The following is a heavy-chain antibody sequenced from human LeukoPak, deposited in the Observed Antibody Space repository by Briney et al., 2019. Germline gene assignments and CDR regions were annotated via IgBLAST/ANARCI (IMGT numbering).Heavy chain of an antibody. CDR3: ARDPAGTSYYDFWSGYYFDY. Sequence: GGSLRLSCAASGFTFSNYNINWVRQAPGKGLEWVSSISSSSSYIYYADSVKGRFTISRDNAKNSLYLQMNSQRAEDTAVYYCARDPAGTSYYDFWSGYYFDYWGQGTLVTVSS. J-gene: IGHJ4*02. V-gene: IGHV3-21*01. CDR2: ISSSSSYI. CDR1: GFTFSNYN. D-gene: IGHD3-3*01.